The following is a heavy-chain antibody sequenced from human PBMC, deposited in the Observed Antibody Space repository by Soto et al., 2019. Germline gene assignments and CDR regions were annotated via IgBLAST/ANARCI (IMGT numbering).Heavy chain of an antibody. CDR3: ARQAPRGVLIVVVITTPFDY. Sequence: SETLSLTCTVSGGSISSSSYYWAWIRQPPGKGLEWIGSFYYSGSTYYSPSLKSRGTISLDTSKNQVSLKLNSVTAADTAVYYCARQAPRGVLIVVVITTPFDYWGQGTLVTVSS. CDR1: GGSISSSSYY. CDR2: FYYSGST. V-gene: IGHV4-39*01. J-gene: IGHJ4*02. D-gene: IGHD3-22*01.